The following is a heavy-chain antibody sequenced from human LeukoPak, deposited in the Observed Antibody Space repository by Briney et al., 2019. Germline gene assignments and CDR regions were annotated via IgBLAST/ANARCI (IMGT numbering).Heavy chain of an antibody. Sequence: SETLSLTCTVSGGSISSGSYYWSWIRQPPGKGLEWIGNIYYTGSTYYNPSLKSRVTISVDTSKNQFSLKLSSVTAADTAVYYCARVRAVAGTEFDYWGQGTLVTVSS. D-gene: IGHD6-19*01. V-gene: IGHV4-39*07. CDR1: GGSISSGSYY. J-gene: IGHJ4*02. CDR2: IYYTGST. CDR3: ARVRAVAGTEFDY.